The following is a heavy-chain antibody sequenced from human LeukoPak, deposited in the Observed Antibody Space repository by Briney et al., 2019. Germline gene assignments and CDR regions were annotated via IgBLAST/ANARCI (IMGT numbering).Heavy chain of an antibody. Sequence: ASVKVSCKSSGFTFTDYYIHWVRQAPGQGLEWMGYIGPHSSATSSPQEFQGRVTMTRDTSMSTAYMELTRLTSDDTAVYAREGNGLLSKDFDYWGQGTLVTVSS. CDR2: IGPHSSAT. D-gene: IGHD2/OR15-2a*01. J-gene: IGHJ4*02. CDR3: EGNGLLSKDFDY. CDR1: GFTFTDYY. V-gene: IGHV1-2*02.